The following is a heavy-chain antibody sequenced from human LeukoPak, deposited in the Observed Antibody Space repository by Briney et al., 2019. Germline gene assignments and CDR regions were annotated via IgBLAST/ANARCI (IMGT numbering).Heavy chain of an antibody. CDR3: ARARIDY. CDR2: IKDDGSEK. Sequence: GGSLRLSCVGSGFTFSSYWMTWGRQAPGKGLEWVANIKDDGSEKYSVDSVKGRFTISRDNAKNLLYLQMSSLRAEDTAVYYFARARIDYWGQGTLVTVSS. D-gene: IGHD1-14*01. J-gene: IGHJ4*02. V-gene: IGHV3-7*04. CDR1: GFTFSSYW.